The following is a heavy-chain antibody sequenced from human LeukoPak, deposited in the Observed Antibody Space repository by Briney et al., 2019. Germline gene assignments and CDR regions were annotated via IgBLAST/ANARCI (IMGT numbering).Heavy chain of an antibody. CDR3: ARSVWSGYYGLYYYYGMDV. J-gene: IGHJ6*02. D-gene: IGHD3-3*01. CDR2: IYYSGST. CDR1: GGSISSGGYY. V-gene: IGHV4-31*03. Sequence: SQTLSLTCTVSGGSISSGGYYWSWIRQHPGKGLEWIGYIYYSGSTYYNPSLKSRVTISVDTSKNQFSLKLSSVTAADTAVYYCARSVWSGYYGLYYYYGMDVWGQGTTVTVSS.